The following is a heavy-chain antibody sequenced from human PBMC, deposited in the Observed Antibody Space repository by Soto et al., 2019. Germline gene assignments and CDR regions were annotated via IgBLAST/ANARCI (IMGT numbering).Heavy chain of an antibody. D-gene: IGHD1-1*01. CDR3: ATWHLQEHAYDI. CDR1: GFTFNNAW. J-gene: IGHJ3*02. Sequence: PGGSLRLSCAASGFTFNNAWMNWVRQAPGEGLEWVSALYDLDGTYYADSVKGRFTTSSDSSRTTVYLQMNSLRPDDTAVYSCATWHLQEHAYDIWGQGTMVAVSS. CDR2: LYDLDGT. V-gene: IGHV3-53*01.